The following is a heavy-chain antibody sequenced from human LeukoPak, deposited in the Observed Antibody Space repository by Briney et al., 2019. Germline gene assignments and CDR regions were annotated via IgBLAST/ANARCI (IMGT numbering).Heavy chain of an antibody. CDR2: ITTSGGAK. CDR1: GFTFSSYS. CDR3: ARGSSCDY. D-gene: IGHD6-13*01. Sequence: PGGSLRLSCAASGFTFSSYSMNWVRQAPGKGLEWISYITTSGGAKNYADSVKGRFTISRDNAENSLYLQMSSLRAEDTAVYYCARGSSCDYWGQGTLVTVSS. V-gene: IGHV3-48*01. J-gene: IGHJ4*02.